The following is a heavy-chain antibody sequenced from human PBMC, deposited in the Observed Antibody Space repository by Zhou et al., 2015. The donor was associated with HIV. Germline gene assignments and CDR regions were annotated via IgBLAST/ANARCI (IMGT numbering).Heavy chain of an antibody. CDR1: GGTFVSYA. CDR3: ARERGGGTRPDWRYFDL. J-gene: IGHJ2*01. Sequence: QVQLVQSGAEVKKPGSSVKVSCKASGGTFVSYAITWVRQAPGQGLEWMGGIIPLFGTTIVAQKFQGRVTVTADRSTSTAYMELRSLRSEDTAVYYCARERGGGTRPDWRYFDLWGRGTLVIVSS. D-gene: IGHD3-16*01. V-gene: IGHV1-69*06. CDR2: IIPLFGTT.